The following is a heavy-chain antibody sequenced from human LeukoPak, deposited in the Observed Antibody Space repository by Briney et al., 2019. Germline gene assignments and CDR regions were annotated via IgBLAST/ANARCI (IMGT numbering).Heavy chain of an antibody. CDR2: LNPNDGDT. CDR3: ARANFLYCSSSTCLFDY. CDR1: GSTFPYYY. J-gene: IGHJ4*02. Sequence: SVQDSCNASGSTFPYYYMHWVRRAPGQGFEWMGWLNPNDGDTNYSQKFQGRVTMTRDTSISTAHMEVSRLRSDDTAVYYCARANFLYCSSSTCLFDYWGQGTLVTVSS. V-gene: IGHV1-2*02. D-gene: IGHD2-2*01.